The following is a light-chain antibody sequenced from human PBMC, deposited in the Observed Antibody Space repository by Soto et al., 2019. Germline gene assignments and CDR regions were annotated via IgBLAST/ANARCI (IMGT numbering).Light chain of an antibody. CDR3: QQYGDSTRT. J-gene: IGKJ1*01. CDR2: HAS. V-gene: IGKV3-20*01. Sequence: IVLMQSPDTLSFSPGDSATLSCRASRSLSSDYLAWYQQKPGQAPRLLFYHASRRATGTPASFSVSGSGEDFTHTISRLEPAAVGVCDYQQYGDSTRTFGTVSKVDI. CDR1: RSLSSDY.